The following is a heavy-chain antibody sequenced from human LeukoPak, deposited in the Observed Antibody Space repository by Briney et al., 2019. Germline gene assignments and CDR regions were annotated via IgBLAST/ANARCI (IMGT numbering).Heavy chain of an antibody. Sequence: SETLSLTCAVYGGSFSGYYWSWIRQPAGNGLEWIGEINHSGSTNYNPSLKSRVTISVDTSKNQFSLKLSSVTAADTAVYYCARGVVVVPAAFYYYGMDVWGQGTTVTVSS. CDR2: INHSGST. J-gene: IGHJ6*02. CDR3: ARGVVVVPAAFYYYGMDV. V-gene: IGHV4-34*01. D-gene: IGHD2-2*01. CDR1: GGSFSGYY.